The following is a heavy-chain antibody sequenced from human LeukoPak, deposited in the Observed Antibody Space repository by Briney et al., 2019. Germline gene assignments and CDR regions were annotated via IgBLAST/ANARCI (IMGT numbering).Heavy chain of an antibody. Sequence: GGSLRLSRTASGFTFGDYAMSWFRQAPGKGLEWVGFIRSKLFGVTTNYAASVKGRFTISRDDSKSIAYLQMNSLKTEDTAMYYCSRSILFLAYWGQGTLVTVSS. CDR1: GFTFGDYA. CDR2: IRSKLFGVTT. CDR3: SRSILFLAY. J-gene: IGHJ4*02. V-gene: IGHV3-49*03. D-gene: IGHD2-21*01.